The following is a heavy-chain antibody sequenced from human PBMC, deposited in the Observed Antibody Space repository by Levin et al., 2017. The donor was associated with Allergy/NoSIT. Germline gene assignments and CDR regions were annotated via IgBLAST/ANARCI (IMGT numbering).Heavy chain of an antibody. D-gene: IGHD2-2*01. CDR1: GGSISSYY. CDR3: ARLAVPCSSTSCSTALRFVEYIDY. J-gene: IGHJ4*02. V-gene: IGHV4-59*08. CDR2: IYYSGST. Sequence: PSETLSLTCTVSGGSISSYYWSWIRQPPGKGLEWIGYIYYSGSTNYNPSLKSRVTISVDTSKNQFSLKLSSVTAADTAVYYCARLAVPCSSTSCSTALRFVEYIDYWGQGTLVTVSS.